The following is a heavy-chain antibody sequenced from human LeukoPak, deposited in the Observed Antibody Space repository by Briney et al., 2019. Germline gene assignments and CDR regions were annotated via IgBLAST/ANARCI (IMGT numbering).Heavy chain of an antibody. V-gene: IGHV3-30*18. J-gene: IGHJ4*02. CDR3: AKESSGWYGFDY. CDR2: ISFDGSKK. CDR1: GFTFSGYG. D-gene: IGHD6-19*01. Sequence: GGSLTLSCAASGFTFSGYGMLWVRQARGKGLEWVAVISFDGSKKYYADAVKGRFTISRDTSKNTLYLQMNSLRAEDTAVYHCAKESSGWYGFDYWGQGTLVIVSS.